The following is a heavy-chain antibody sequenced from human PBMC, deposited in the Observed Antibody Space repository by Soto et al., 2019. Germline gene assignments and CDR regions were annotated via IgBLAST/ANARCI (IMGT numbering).Heavy chain of an antibody. CDR1: GFTFSSND. V-gene: IGHV3-48*01. D-gene: IGHD2-2*01. Sequence: PGESLKISCAVAGFTFSSNDMNWVRQAPGKGLEWVSYISSSSSPIYYADSVRGRFTISRDNAKNSLYLQMNSLRAEDTAVYYCVSCDRSSDQNFWGQGTLVTVSS. CDR3: VSCDRSSDQNF. J-gene: IGHJ4*02. CDR2: ISSSSSPI.